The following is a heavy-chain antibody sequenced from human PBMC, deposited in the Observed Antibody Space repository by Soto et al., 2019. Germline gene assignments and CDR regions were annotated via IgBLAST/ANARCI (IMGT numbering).Heavy chain of an antibody. CDR3: AKWELGAFDI. J-gene: IGHJ3*02. CDR1: GFTFSSYG. Sequence: LRLSCSASGFTFSSYGMHWVRQAPGKGLEWVAVISYDGSNKYYADSVKGRFTISRDNSKNTLYLQMNSLRAEDTAVYYCAKWELGAFDIWGQGTMVTVSS. CDR2: ISYDGSNK. V-gene: IGHV3-30*18. D-gene: IGHD1-26*01.